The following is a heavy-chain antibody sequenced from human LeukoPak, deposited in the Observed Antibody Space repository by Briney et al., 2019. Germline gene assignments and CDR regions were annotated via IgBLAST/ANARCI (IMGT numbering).Heavy chain of an antibody. J-gene: IGHJ5*02. D-gene: IGHD2-2*02. CDR2: IWYDGSNK. CDR1: GFTFSSYG. Sequence: GGSLRLSCAASGFTFSSYGMHWVRQAPGKGLEWVAVIWYDGSNKYYADSVKGRFTISRDSSKNTLYLQMNSLRAEDTAVYYCARESPYCSSTSCYKGFDPWGQGTLVTVSS. V-gene: IGHV3-33*01. CDR3: ARESPYCSSTSCYKGFDP.